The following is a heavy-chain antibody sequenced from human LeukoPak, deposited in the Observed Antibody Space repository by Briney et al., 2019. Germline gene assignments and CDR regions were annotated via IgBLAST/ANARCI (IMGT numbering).Heavy chain of an antibody. CDR1: GYTLTELS. CDR2: FDPEDGET. Sequence: ASVKVSCKVSGYTLTELSMHWVRQAPGKGLGWMGGFDPEDGETIYAQRFQGRVTMTEDTSTDTAYMELSSLRSEDTAVYYCATSPVEMATIVGNNWFDPWGQGTLVTVSS. J-gene: IGHJ5*02. D-gene: IGHD5-24*01. CDR3: ATSPVEMATIVGNNWFDP. V-gene: IGHV1-24*01.